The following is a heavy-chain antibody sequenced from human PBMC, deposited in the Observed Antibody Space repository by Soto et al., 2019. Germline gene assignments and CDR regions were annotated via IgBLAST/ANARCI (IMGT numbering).Heavy chain of an antibody. V-gene: IGHV1-69*02. CDR1: GGTFSSYT. CDR3: ATPAAAGIHIDFDY. Sequence: GASVKVSCKASGGTFSSYTISWVRQAPGQGLEWMGRIIPILGIANYAQKFQGRVTITADKSTSTAYMELSSLRSEDTAVYYCATPAAAGIHIDFDYWGQGTLVTVSS. CDR2: IIPILGIA. D-gene: IGHD6-13*01. J-gene: IGHJ4*02.